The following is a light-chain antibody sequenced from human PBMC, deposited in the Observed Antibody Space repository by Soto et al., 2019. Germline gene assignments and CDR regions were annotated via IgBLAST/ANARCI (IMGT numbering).Light chain of an antibody. V-gene: IGKV3-20*01. CDR3: QQYCDSPFT. CDR2: GAS. Sequence: EIVLTQSPGTLSLSPGERATLSCRASQSVSSSYLAWYQQKPGQAPRLLIYGASSRATGIPDRFSGSGSGTDFTLTISRLEPEDFAVYYCQQYCDSPFTFGGGTKVEIK. CDR1: QSVSSSY. J-gene: IGKJ4*01.